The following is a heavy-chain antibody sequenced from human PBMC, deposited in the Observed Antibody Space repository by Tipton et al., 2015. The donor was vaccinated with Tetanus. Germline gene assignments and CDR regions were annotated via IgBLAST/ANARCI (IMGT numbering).Heavy chain of an antibody. J-gene: IGHJ4*02. CDR1: GFIFSDYS. D-gene: IGHD3-16*02. V-gene: IGHV3-53*01. CDR2: TYGDGST. CDR3: ARDYPDFDY. Sequence: SLRLSCAASGFIFSDYSMTWVRQAPGKGLEWVSLTYGDGSTYYADSVKGRFTISRDNSKNTLYLQMSNLRAEDTAVYYCARDYPDFDYWGQGTLVTVSS.